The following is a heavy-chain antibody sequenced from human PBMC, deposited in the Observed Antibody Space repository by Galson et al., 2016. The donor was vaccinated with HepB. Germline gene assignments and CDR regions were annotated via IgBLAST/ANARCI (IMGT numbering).Heavy chain of an antibody. CDR2: ISYDGSNK. CDR1: GFTFSSYG. D-gene: IGHD3-22*01. V-gene: IGHV3-30*18. J-gene: IGHJ6*02. CDR3: AKEGYYDSSHGVDV. Sequence: SLRLSCAASGFTFSSYGMHWVRQAPGKGLEWVAVISYDGSNKYYADSVKGRFTISRDNSKNTLYLQMNSLRAEDTAVYYCAKEGYYDSSHGVDVWGQGTTVTVSS.